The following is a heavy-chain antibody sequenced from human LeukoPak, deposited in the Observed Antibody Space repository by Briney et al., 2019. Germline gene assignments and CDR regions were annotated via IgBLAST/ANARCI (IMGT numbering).Heavy chain of an antibody. J-gene: IGHJ5*02. D-gene: IGHD6-19*01. V-gene: IGHV3-23*01. Sequence: GSLRLSCAAPGFPFGSYAMSWVRQAPGKGLEWVSAISGSGGSTYYAESVKGRFTISRDNSKNTLYLQMNSLRAEDTAVYYCAKSYSSGWFMGDNWFDPWGQGTLVTVSS. CDR3: AKSYSSGWFMGDNWFDP. CDR1: GFPFGSYA. CDR2: ISGSGGST.